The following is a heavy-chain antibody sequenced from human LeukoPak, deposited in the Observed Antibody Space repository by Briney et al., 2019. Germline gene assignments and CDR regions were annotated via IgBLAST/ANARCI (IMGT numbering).Heavy chain of an antibody. Sequence: GSLRLSCAASGLSFSFYAMSWVRQAPGKGLEWVSSISSSSSYIYYADSVKGRFTISRDNAKNSLYLQMNSLRAEDTAVYYCARVRGSIVPNDYWGQGTLVTVSS. J-gene: IGHJ4*02. CDR1: GLSFSFYA. CDR2: ISSSSSYI. V-gene: IGHV3-21*01. D-gene: IGHD2-8*01. CDR3: ARVRGSIVPNDY.